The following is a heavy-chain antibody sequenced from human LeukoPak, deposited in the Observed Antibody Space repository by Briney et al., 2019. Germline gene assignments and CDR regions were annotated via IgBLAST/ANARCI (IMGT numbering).Heavy chain of an antibody. D-gene: IGHD4-11*01. CDR1: GYTFTSYY. Sequence: ASVKVSYKASGYTFTSYYMHWVRQAPGQGLEWMGIINPSGGSTSYAQKFQGRVTMTRDTSTSTVYMELSSLRSEDTAVYYCAREKTTPPYYYYGMDVWGQGTTVTVSS. V-gene: IGHV1-46*01. J-gene: IGHJ6*02. CDR2: INPSGGST. CDR3: AREKTTPPYYYYGMDV.